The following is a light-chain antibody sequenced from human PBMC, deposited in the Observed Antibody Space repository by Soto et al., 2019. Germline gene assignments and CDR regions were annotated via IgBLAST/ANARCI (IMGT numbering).Light chain of an antibody. CDR3: QHRSIWPVS. CDR1: QSVGTY. Sequence: ESVLTQSPGTLSLSPGERATLSCRASQSVGTYLAWYQQKPGQSPRLLMFDVSNRATGIPARFSGSGSGTDFTLTISSLEPEDFGVYYCQHRSIWPVSFGQGTRLEIK. V-gene: IGKV3-11*01. J-gene: IGKJ5*01. CDR2: DVS.